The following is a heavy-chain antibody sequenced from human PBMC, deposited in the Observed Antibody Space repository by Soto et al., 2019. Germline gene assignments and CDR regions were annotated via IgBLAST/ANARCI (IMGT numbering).Heavy chain of an antibody. CDR3: TRENILAVAFDY. J-gene: IGHJ4*02. CDR2: IRNKPNGYTT. D-gene: IGHD6-19*01. Sequence: GGSLRLSCVASGSSFSDHYMDWVRRAPGKGLEWVGRIRNKPNGYTTQYAASAKGRFTISRDDSENSLYLQMTSLKTEDTAVYYCTRENILAVAFDYWGPGTLVTVSS. CDR1: GSSFSDHY. V-gene: IGHV3-72*01.